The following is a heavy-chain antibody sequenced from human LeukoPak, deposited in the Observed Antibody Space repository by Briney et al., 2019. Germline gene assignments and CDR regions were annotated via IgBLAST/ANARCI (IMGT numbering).Heavy chain of an antibody. V-gene: IGHV1-69*13. CDR2: IIPIFGTA. J-gene: IGHJ4*02. CDR3: ARERVYGQLVLTV. Sequence: ASVKVSCKASGYTFTSYAMHWVRQAPGQGLEWMGGIIPIFGTANYAQKFQGRVTITADESTSTAYMELRSLRSDDTAVYYCARERVYGQLVLTVWGQGTLVTVSS. CDR1: GYTFTSYA. D-gene: IGHD6-6*01.